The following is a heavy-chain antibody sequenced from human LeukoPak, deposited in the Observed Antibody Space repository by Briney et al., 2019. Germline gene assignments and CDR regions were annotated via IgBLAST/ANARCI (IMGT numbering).Heavy chain of an antibody. CDR2: IYYSGST. J-gene: IGHJ4*02. D-gene: IGHD3-16*02. V-gene: IGHV4-59*01. Sequence: SETLSLTCTVSGGSINNYDWSWIRQSPGKGLEWIGYIYYSGSTNYNPSLKSRVTISLDTSKNQFSLKLSSVTAADTAVYYCARDYRAWYYFDYWGQGTLVTVSS. CDR3: ARDYRAWYYFDY. CDR1: GGSINNYD.